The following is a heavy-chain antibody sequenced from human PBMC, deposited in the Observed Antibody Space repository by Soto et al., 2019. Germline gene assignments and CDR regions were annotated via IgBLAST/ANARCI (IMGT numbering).Heavy chain of an antibody. D-gene: IGHD1-26*01. J-gene: IGHJ2*01. V-gene: IGHV3-21*01. CDR3: ARDRGSYYWEWNFDL. CDR2: ITGSSSYI. Sequence: EVQLVESGGGLVKPGGSLRLSCAASGFTFSGDSMNWVRQAPGKGLEWVSSITGSSSYIYYVDSVKGRFTISRDNAKNSVYLQMDSRRAEDTAVYYCARDRGSYYWEWNFDLWGRGTLFTVSS. CDR1: GFTFSGDS.